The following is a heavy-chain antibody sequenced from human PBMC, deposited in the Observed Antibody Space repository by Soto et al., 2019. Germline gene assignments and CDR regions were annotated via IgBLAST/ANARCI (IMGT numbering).Heavy chain of an antibody. J-gene: IGHJ4*02. D-gene: IGHD6-6*01. V-gene: IGHV4-39*01. CDR2: IYYSGST. Sequence: SETLSLTCTVSGGSISSSSYYWGWIRQPPGKGLEWIGSIYYSGSTYYNPSLKSRVTISVDTSKNQFSLKLSPVTAADTAVYYCARIRVSSSSSPTPPFDYWGQGTLVTVSS. CDR3: ARIRVSSSSSPTPPFDY. CDR1: GGSISSSSYY.